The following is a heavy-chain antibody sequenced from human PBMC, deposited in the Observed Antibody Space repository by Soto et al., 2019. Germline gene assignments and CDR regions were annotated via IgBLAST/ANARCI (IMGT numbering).Heavy chain of an antibody. J-gene: IGHJ4*02. Sequence: QITLKESGPTLVKPTQTLTLTCTFSGFSLSTSGVGVGWIRQPPGKALEWLALIYWDDDKRYSPSLKSRLTIPKDTSKNKVVLTMTNMDPVDTATYYCAHRGDSGWGDYWGQGTLVTVSS. D-gene: IGHD1-26*01. CDR2: IYWDDDK. CDR3: AHRGDSGWGDY. V-gene: IGHV2-5*02. CDR1: GFSLSTSGVG.